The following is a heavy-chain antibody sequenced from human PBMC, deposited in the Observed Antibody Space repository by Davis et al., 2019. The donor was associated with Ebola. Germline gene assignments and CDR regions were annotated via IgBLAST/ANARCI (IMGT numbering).Heavy chain of an antibody. CDR3: ARDQYYYGSGSYYTHFDY. D-gene: IGHD3-10*01. Sequence: GGSLRLSCAASGFTFSSYWMSWVRQAPGKGLEWVANIKQDGSEKYYVDSVKGRFTISRDNAKNSLYLQMNSLRAEDTAVYYCARDQYYYGSGSYYTHFDYWGQGTLVTVSS. CDR2: IKQDGSEK. CDR1: GFTFSSYW. J-gene: IGHJ4*02. V-gene: IGHV3-7*01.